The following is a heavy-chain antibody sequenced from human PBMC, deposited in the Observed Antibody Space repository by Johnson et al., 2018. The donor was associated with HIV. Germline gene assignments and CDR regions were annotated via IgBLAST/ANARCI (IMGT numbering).Heavy chain of an antibody. D-gene: IGHD3-22*01. CDR2: INWNGGST. CDR3: ATLPVNYYDSRGAFDI. CDR1: GFTLHDYD. Sequence: VQLVESGGGVVRPGGSLRLSCAASGFTLHDYDMSWVRQAPGKGLEWVSAINWNGGSTGYADSVKGRFTISRDNANNSLYLQMNSLRAEDTALYYCATLPVNYYDSRGAFDIWGQGTMVTVSS. J-gene: IGHJ3*02. V-gene: IGHV3-20*04.